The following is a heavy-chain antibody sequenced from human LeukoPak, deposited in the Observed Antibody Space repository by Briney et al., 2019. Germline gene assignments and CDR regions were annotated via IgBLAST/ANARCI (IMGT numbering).Heavy chain of an antibody. V-gene: IGHV3-15*01. CDR2: IKSKTDGGTT. J-gene: IGHJ3*02. Sequence: GGSLRLSCAASGFTFSNAWMSWVRQAPGKGLEWVGRIKSKTDGGTTDYAAPVKGRFTISRDDSKNTLYLQMNSLKTEDTAVYYCTTDERSGSYNAFDIWGQGTMVTVSS. D-gene: IGHD1-26*01. CDR1: GFTFSNAW. CDR3: TTDERSGSYNAFDI.